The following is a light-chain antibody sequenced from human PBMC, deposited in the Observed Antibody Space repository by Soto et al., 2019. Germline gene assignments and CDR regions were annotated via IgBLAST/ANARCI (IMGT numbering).Light chain of an antibody. CDR1: NSNIGSNT. CDR2: SSD. CDR3: VACYDRLNGSV. V-gene: IGLV1-44*01. J-gene: IGLJ3*02. Sequence: QSVLIQPASASGTPRKRVTISGSGRNSNIGSNTVSWYHQVQGTASKVVIYSSDKRPSGVPDRLSASKSTTSTSLAISRLQSADEGDYYYVACYDRLNGSVFGGGTQLTVL.